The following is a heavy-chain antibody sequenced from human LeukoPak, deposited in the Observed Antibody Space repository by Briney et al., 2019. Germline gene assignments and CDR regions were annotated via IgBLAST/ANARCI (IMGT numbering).Heavy chain of an antibody. D-gene: IGHD1-26*01. J-gene: IGHJ6*03. V-gene: IGHV3-21*01. CDR3: ARDGYSGSYNLYYYYYMDV. Sequence: PGGSLRLSCAASRFTYSSDSMTWVRQAPGKGLEGVSSISSSSSYIYYADSVKGRFTISRDNAKNSLYLQMNSLRAEDTAVYYCARDGYSGSYNLYYYYYMDVWGKGTTVTVSS. CDR1: RFTYSSDS. CDR2: ISSSSSYI.